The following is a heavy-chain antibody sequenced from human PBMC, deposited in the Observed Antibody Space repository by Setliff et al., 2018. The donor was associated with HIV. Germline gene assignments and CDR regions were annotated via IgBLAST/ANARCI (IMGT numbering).Heavy chain of an antibody. CDR1: GYTFSDYY. V-gene: IGHV1-2*02. CDR3: ARDPGYKSTWYGVFDI. CDR2: INPNSGGT. D-gene: IGHD6-13*01. Sequence: ASVKVSCKASGYTFSDYYMHWVRQAPGQGLEWMGWINPNSGGTNYAQQFQGRVNMTRYTSISTNYMELSRLRSDDTAVYYCARDPGYKSTWYGVFDIWGQGTMVTVSS. J-gene: IGHJ3*02.